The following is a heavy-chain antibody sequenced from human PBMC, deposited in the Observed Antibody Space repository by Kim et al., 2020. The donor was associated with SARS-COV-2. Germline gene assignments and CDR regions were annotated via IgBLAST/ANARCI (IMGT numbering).Heavy chain of an antibody. CDR2: ISAYYDNT. CDR1: GYTFPTYG. CDR3: ACVILNSRWDHYYGMDV. D-gene: IGHD1-26*01. J-gene: IGHJ6*02. Sequence: ASVTVSCKASGYTFPTYGISWVRQPPGQGLEWVGWISAYYDNTNYAQTLQGRVTMTTDTSTCTAYMELRSLGSDCTSVYYCACVILNSRWDHYYGMDVWGQGTTVTVSS. V-gene: IGHV1-18*01.